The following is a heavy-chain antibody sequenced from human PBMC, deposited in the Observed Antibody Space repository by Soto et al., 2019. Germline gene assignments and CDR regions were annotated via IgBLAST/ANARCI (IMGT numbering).Heavy chain of an antibody. Sequence: QVQLQESGPGLVKPSETLSLTCTVSGGSISSYYWSWIRQPPGKGLEWIGYIYYSGSTNYNPSLKSRVTISVDTSKNQFSLKLSSVTAADTAIYYCVRAQWIQLPNYWGQGTLVTVSS. CDR1: GGSISSYY. J-gene: IGHJ4*02. V-gene: IGHV4-59*01. CDR2: IYYSGST. CDR3: VRAQWIQLPNY. D-gene: IGHD5-18*01.